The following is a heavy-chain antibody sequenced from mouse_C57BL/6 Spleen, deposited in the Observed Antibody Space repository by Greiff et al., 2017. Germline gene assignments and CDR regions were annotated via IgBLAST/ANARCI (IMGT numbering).Heavy chain of an antibody. D-gene: IGHD2-12*01. CDR1: GYTFTDYN. CDR2: INPNNGGT. J-gene: IGHJ2*01. Sequence: EVQVVESGPELVKPGASVKIPCKASGYTFTDYNMDWVKQSHGKSLEWIGDINPNNGGTIYNQKFKGKATLTVDKSSSTAYMELRSLTSEDTAVYYCARGGYYSSHFDYWGQGTTLTVSS. CDR3: ARGGYYSSHFDY. V-gene: IGHV1-18*01.